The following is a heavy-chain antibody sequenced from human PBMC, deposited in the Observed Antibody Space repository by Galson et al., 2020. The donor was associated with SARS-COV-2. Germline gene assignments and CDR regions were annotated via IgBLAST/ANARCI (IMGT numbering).Heavy chain of an antibody. CDR3: AVGGFAEYNWFDP. J-gene: IGHJ5*02. Sequence: PGASVKVSCKASGNTFTSYGMSWVRQAPGQGLEWMGWISGYNGDTNYAQKLQGRVALTTDTSTTTVYMELRSLTSDDTAVYYCAVGGFAEYNWFDPWGQGTLVTVSS. V-gene: IGHV1-18*01. CDR2: ISGYNGDT. D-gene: IGHD1-26*01. CDR1: GNTFTSYG.